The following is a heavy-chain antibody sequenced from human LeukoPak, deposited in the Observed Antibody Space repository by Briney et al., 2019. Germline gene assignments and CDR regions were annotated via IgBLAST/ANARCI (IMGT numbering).Heavy chain of an antibody. CDR3: ARGAQQDDAFDI. CDR1: DGSISSGGYS. V-gene: IGHV4-30-4*07. Sequence: PSVTLSLTCAVSDGSISSGGYSWSWIRQPPGKGLEWIGYIYYSGSTYYNPSLKSRVTISVDTSNNQFSLKLSSVTAADTAVYYCARGAQQDDAFDIWGQGTMVTVSS. J-gene: IGHJ3*02. CDR2: IYYSGST.